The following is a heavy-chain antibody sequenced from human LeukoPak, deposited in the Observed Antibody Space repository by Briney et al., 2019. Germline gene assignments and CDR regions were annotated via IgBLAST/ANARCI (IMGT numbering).Heavy chain of an antibody. D-gene: IGHD4-11*01. CDR2: IKQDGSET. CDR1: GFPFSNYW. V-gene: IGHV3-7*01. CDR3: AREDHSKYEY. J-gene: IGHJ4*02. Sequence: GESLXISCVASGFPFSNYWMSWVRQAPGKGPEGVASIKQDGSETFYVDSVKGRLTISKDNAKNSLYLLMNSLRAEDTGVYYCAREDHSKYEYWGQGTLVTVSS.